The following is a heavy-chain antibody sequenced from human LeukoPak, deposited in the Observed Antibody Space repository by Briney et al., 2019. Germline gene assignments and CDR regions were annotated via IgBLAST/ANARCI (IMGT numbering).Heavy chain of an antibody. D-gene: IGHD1-1*01. J-gene: IGHJ4*02. CDR2: ISYDGSNK. V-gene: IGHV3-30-3*01. CDR3: ALDPRFDY. Sequence: GGSLRLSCAASGFTFSSYAMHWVRQAPGKGLEWVAVISYDGSNKYYADSVKGRFTISRDNSKNTLYLRMNSLRAEDTAVYYCALDPRFDYWGQGTLVTVSS. CDR1: GFTFSSYA.